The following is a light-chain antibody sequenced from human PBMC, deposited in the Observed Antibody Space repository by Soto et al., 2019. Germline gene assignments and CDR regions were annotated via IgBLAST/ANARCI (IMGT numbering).Light chain of an antibody. CDR1: SSDVGGDNY. J-gene: IGLJ1*01. CDR2: AVS. CDR3: CSYAGSTPYV. V-gene: IGLV2-8*01. Sequence: QSALTQPPSASGSPGQSVTISCTGFSSDVGGDNYVSWFQQHPGNAPKLMIYAVSKRPSGGPDRFSGSRSANTASRHVSGLQTEDESDYYCCSYAGSTPYVFATGTKVTVL.